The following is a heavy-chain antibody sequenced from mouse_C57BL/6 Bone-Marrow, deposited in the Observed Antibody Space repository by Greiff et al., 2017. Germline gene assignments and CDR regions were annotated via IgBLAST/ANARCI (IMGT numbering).Heavy chain of an antibody. CDR2: INPSSGYT. CDR1: GYTFTSYW. D-gene: IGHD2-13*01. CDR3: ARGGYGDYWYFDV. Sequence: VQLQQSGAELAKPGASVKLSCKASGYTFTSYWMHWVKQRPGQGLEWIGYINPSSGYTKYNQKFKDKATLTADKSSSTAYMQLSSLTYEDSAIYYCARGGYGDYWYFDVWGTGTTVTVAS. V-gene: IGHV1-7*01. J-gene: IGHJ1*03.